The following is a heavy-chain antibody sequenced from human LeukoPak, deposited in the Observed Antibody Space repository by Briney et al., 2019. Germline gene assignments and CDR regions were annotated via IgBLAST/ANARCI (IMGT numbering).Heavy chain of an antibody. V-gene: IGHV3-74*01. CDR2: INSDGSWT. Sequence: GGSLRLSYAASGNYWMHWVRQVPGKGLVWVSHINSDGSWTSYADSVKGRFTISKDNAKNTVYLQMNSLRAEDTAVYYCVSFYETYWGRGTLVTVSS. CDR3: VSFYETY. J-gene: IGHJ4*02. CDR1: GNYW. D-gene: IGHD2/OR15-2a*01.